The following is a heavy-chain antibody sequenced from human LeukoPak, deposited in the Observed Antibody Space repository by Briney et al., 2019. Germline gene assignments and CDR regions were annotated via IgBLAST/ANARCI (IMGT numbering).Heavy chain of an antibody. Sequence: GGSLRLSCAASGFTFSSYGMHWVRQAPGKGLEWVAVIWYDGSNKYYADSVKGRFTISRDNSKNTLYLQMNSLRADDTAVYYCARHLHYYGSGNYYYYFYAMDVWGQGTTFTVSS. J-gene: IGHJ6*02. CDR3: ARHLHYYGSGNYYYYFYAMDV. CDR1: GFTFSSYG. D-gene: IGHD3-10*01. V-gene: IGHV3-33*01. CDR2: IWYDGSNK.